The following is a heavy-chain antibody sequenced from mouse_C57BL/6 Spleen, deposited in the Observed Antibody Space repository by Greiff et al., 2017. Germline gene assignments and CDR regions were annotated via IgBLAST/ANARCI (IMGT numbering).Heavy chain of an antibody. CDR1: GYAFSSSW. V-gene: IGHV1-82*01. CDR2: IYPGDGDT. J-gene: IGHJ2*01. Sequence: VQLQQSGPELVKPGASVKISCKASGYAFSSSWMNWVKQRPGKGLEWIGRIYPGDGDTNYNGKFKGKATLTGDKSSSTAYMQLSSLTSEDSAVYFCARCPYFDYWGQGTTLTVSS. CDR3: ARCPYFDY.